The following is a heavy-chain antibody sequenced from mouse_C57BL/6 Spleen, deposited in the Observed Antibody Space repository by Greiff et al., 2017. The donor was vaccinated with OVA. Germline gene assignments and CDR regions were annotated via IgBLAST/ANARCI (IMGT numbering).Heavy chain of an antibody. CDR3: TRTSYYGSSYDWYFDV. CDR1: GYTFTDYE. V-gene: IGHV1-15*01. CDR2: IDPETGGT. Sequence: VKLMESGAELVRPGASVTLSCKASGYTFTDYEMHWVKQTPVHGLEWIGAIDPETGGTAYNQKFKGKAILTADKSSSTAYMELRSLTSEDSAVYYCTRTSYYGSSYDWYFDVWGTGTTVTVSS. J-gene: IGHJ1*03. D-gene: IGHD1-1*01.